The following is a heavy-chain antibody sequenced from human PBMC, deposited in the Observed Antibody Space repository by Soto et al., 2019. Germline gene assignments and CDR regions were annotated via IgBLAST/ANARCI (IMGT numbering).Heavy chain of an antibody. CDR3: ARSLYYYDSSGRFDY. V-gene: IGHV4-59*08. Sequence: SETLSLTCTVSGGSISSYYWSWIRQPPGKGLEWIGYFYYSGSTNYNPSLKSRVTISVDTSKNQFSLKLSSVTAADTAVYYCARSLYYYDSSGRFDYWGQGTLVTVS. J-gene: IGHJ4*02. CDR2: FYYSGST. CDR1: GGSISSYY. D-gene: IGHD3-22*01.